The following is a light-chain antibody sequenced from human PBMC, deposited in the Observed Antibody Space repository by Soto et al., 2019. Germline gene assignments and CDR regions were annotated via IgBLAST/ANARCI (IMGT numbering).Light chain of an antibody. V-gene: IGLV2-14*01. CDR1: SSDVGDYNY. CDR3: SSYTSSTTRV. CDR2: DVS. J-gene: IGLJ1*01. Sequence: QSALTQPASVSGSPGQSITISCTGTSSDVGDYNYVSWYQQHPGKAPKLMIYDVSNRPSGVSNRFSGYKSGSTASLTISGLQAEDEADYYCSSYTSSTTRVFGTGTKLTVL.